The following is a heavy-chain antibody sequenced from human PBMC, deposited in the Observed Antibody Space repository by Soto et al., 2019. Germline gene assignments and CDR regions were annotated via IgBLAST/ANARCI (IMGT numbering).Heavy chain of an antibody. CDR3: AKEKDCSATSCYSPQFVY. V-gene: IGHV1-69*04. J-gene: IGHJ4*02. Sequence: SVKVSCKVSGDSFNSNTISWVRQAPGQGPEWMGRIIPIAGVANYAQRFQGRVTITADRSTSTAYMELNSLTSEDTAVYYCAKEKDCSATSCYSPQFVYWDQGILVTVSS. CDR1: GDSFNSNT. D-gene: IGHD2-15*01. CDR2: IIPIAGVA.